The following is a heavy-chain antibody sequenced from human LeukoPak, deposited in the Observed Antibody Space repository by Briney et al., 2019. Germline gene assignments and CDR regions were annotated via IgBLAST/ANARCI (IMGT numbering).Heavy chain of an antibody. Sequence: GGSLRLSCATSGFTFSSSWMHWVRQAPGKGLEWVSLISGSGGSTYYADSVKGRFTISRDNSKNTLCLQMNSLRDVDTAVYYCAKGFRYFDYWGQGSLVTVSS. CDR1: GFTFSSSW. CDR3: AKGFRYFDY. CDR2: ISGSGGST. V-gene: IGHV3-23*01. J-gene: IGHJ4*02. D-gene: IGHD3-10*01.